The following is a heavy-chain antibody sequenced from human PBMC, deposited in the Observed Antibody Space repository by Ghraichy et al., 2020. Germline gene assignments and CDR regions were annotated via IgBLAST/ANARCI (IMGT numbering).Heavy chain of an antibody. J-gene: IGHJ4*02. CDR3: ARDYSIVVVPAPLDY. CDR1: GYTFTSYA. D-gene: IGHD2-2*01. Sequence: ASVKVSCKASGYTFTSYAMNWVRQAPGQGLEWMGWINTNTGNPTYAQGFTGRFVFSLDTSVSTAYLQISSLKAEDTAVYYCARDYSIVVVPAPLDYWGQGTLVTVSS. CDR2: INTNTGNP. V-gene: IGHV7-4-1*02.